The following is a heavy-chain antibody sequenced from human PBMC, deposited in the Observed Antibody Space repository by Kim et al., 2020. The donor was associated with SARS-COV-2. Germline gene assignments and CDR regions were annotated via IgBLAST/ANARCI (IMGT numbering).Heavy chain of an antibody. V-gene: IGHV3-9*01. Sequence: GGSLRLSCAASGFTFDDYAMHWVRQAPGKGLEWVSGISWNSGSIGYADSVKGRFTISRDNAKNSLYLQMNSLRAEDTALYYCAKEAGTTLAAFDIWGQGTMVTVSS. CDR1: GFTFDDYA. J-gene: IGHJ3*02. D-gene: IGHD1-1*01. CDR2: ISWNSGSI. CDR3: AKEAGTTLAAFDI.